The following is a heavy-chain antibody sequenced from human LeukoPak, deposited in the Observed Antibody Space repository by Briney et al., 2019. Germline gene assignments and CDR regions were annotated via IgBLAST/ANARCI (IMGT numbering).Heavy chain of an antibody. CDR1: GYTFTGYY. V-gene: IGHV1-2*02. CDR2: INPNSGGT. J-gene: IGHJ4*02. CDR3: ARGGIAVAGTYYY. D-gene: IGHD6-19*01. Sequence: ASVKVSCKASGYTFTGYYMHWVRQAPGQGLEWMGWINPNSGGTNYAQKFQGRVTMTRDTSISTAYMELSSLRSEDTAVYYCARGGIAVAGTYYYWGQGTLVTVSS.